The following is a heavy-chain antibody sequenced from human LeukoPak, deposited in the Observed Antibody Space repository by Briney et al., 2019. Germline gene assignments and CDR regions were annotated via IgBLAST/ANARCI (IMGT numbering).Heavy chain of an antibody. J-gene: IGHJ4*02. CDR3: ARDYSGYEFDY. V-gene: IGHV4-59*01. Sequence: SETLSLTCTVSGGSISSYYWSWIRQPPGKGLGWIGYIYYSGSTNYNPSLKSRVTISVDTSKNQFSLKLNSVTAADSAIYYCARDYSGYEFDYWGQGTLVTVSS. CDR2: IYYSGST. D-gene: IGHD5-12*01. CDR1: GGSISSYY.